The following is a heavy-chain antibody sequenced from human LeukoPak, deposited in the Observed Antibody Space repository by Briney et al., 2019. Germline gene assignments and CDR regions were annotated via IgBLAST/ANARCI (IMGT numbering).Heavy chain of an antibody. CDR2: IWYDGSNK. D-gene: IGHD3-9*01. CDR1: GFTFSSYG. V-gene: IGHV3-33*01. J-gene: IGHJ4*02. Sequence: PGGTLRLSCAASGFTFSSYGMHWVRQAPGKGLERVAVIWYDGSNKYYVDSVKGRFTISRDNSKSTLYLQMNSLRAEDTAVYYCARDLKALRYFDWLSDWGQGTLVTVSS. CDR3: ARDLKALRYFDWLSD.